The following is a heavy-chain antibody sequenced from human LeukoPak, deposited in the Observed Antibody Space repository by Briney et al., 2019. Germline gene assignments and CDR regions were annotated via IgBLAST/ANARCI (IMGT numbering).Heavy chain of an antibody. V-gene: IGHV1-2*02. CDR1: GYRFTDYY. D-gene: IGHD3-22*01. J-gene: IGHJ4*02. CDR2: INPKSGGT. CDR3: ARGASLTYYYDTGDYYLFDY. Sequence: ASVKVSCKASGYRFTDYYIHWVRQAPGQGLEWMGWINPKSGGTKYAQKFQGRVMMTRDRPITTGSMELSRLMSDDTAVYYCARGASLTYYYDTGDYYLFDYWGQGTLVTVSS.